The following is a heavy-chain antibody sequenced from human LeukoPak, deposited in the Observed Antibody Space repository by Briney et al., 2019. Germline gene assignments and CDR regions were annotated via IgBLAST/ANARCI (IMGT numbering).Heavy chain of an antibody. CDR2: VSGSGGST. D-gene: IGHD3-10*01. CDR3: AKRMIRGVNHDAFDL. Sequence: PGGSLRLSCAASGFTFSRYAMSWARQAPGKGLEWVSAVSGSGGSTYYADSVKGLFTISRDNSKNTPYLQMNSLRAEDTAVYCCAKRMIRGVNHDAFDLWGQGTMVTVSS. V-gene: IGHV3-23*01. CDR1: GFTFSRYA. J-gene: IGHJ3*01.